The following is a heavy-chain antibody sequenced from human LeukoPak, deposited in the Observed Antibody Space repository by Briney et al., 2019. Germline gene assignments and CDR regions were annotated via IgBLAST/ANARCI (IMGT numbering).Heavy chain of an antibody. CDR2: IGTAGDT. J-gene: IGHJ6*02. Sequence: SGGSLRPSCAASGFTFSSYDMHWVRQATGKGLEWVSAIGTAGDTYYPGSVKGRFTISRENAKNSLYLQMNSLRAGDTAVYYCARATHYYGMDVWGQGTTVTVSS. V-gene: IGHV3-13*01. CDR3: ARATHYYGMDV. CDR1: GFTFSSYD.